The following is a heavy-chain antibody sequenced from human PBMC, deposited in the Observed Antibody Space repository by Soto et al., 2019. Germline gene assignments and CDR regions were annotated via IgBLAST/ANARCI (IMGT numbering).Heavy chain of an antibody. Sequence: PGGPLRLSCAASGFTFSDFGFHWVRQAPGKELEWVAVIWFDGSYKYYTDSVKGRFTISRDNSKNTLFLQMNSLRAEDTGIYYCARSSVYGVVKYGIDVWGQGTTVTVSS. CDR2: IWFDGSYK. CDR3: ARSSVYGVVKYGIDV. D-gene: IGHD3-3*01. V-gene: IGHV3-33*01. CDR1: GFTFSDFG. J-gene: IGHJ6*02.